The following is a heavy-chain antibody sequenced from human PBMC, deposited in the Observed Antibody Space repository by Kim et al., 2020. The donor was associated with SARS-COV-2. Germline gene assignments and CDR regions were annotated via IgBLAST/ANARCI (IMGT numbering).Heavy chain of an antibody. D-gene: IGHD3-22*01. Sequence: ADSVKGRFTIARDNSKNTLYLQMNSLRAEDTAVYYCAKDASDYDSSGYPYWGQGTLVTVSS. V-gene: IGHV3-23*01. CDR3: AKDASDYDSSGYPY. J-gene: IGHJ4*02.